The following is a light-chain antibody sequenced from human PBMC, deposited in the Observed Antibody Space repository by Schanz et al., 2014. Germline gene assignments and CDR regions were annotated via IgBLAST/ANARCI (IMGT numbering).Light chain of an antibody. CDR3: SSYAGSVV. Sequence: QSVLTQPPSVSGAPGQRVTISCTGSSSNIGAGYDVQWYHQLPGTAPKLLIYGNTNRPSGVPDRFSGSKSGTSASLAITGLQAEDEADYYCSSYAGSVVFGGGTKLTVL. CDR2: GNT. V-gene: IGLV1-40*01. CDR1: SSNIGAGYD. J-gene: IGLJ2*01.